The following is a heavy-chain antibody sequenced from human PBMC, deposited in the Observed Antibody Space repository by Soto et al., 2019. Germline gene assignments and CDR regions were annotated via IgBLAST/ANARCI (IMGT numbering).Heavy chain of an antibody. J-gene: IGHJ6*02. CDR3: ARDMYYYGSGSYTPYYYYYGMEV. D-gene: IGHD3-10*01. CDR2: ISSSSSTI. Sequence: PXGSLRLSCASSVFTFSSYSMNWVRHSPGKWLEWVSYISSSSSTIYYADSVKGRFTISRDNAKNSLYLQMNSLRDEDTAVYYCARDMYYYGSGSYTPYYYYYGMEVWGQGTTVTVSS. V-gene: IGHV3-48*02. CDR1: VFTFSSYS.